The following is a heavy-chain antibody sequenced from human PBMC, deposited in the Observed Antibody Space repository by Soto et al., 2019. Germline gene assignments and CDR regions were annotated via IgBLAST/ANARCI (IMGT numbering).Heavy chain of an antibody. CDR2: IKRDGSET. CDR3: ARDAYNYDSSGYYRYDAFDI. Sequence: PGGSLRLSCAASGFIFSPYWLSWVRQAPGKGLEWVANIKRDGSETHYVDSVKGRFTISRDNTKKSLYLQMNSLRVDDTAVYYCARDAYNYDSSGYYRYDAFDIWGQGTMVTVSS. J-gene: IGHJ3*02. V-gene: IGHV3-7*01. D-gene: IGHD3-22*01. CDR1: GFIFSPYW.